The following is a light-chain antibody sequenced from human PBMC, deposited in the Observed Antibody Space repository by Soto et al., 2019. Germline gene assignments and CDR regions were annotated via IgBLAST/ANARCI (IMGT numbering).Light chain of an antibody. V-gene: IGKV3D-20*02. Sequence: TQSPAMLSVSAGERATLSCRASQSGSSSYLAWYQQKPGQAPRLLIYGASSRATGIPDRFSGSGSGTDFTLTISRLEPEDFAVYYCQQRSSWPPTFGQGTRLEI. CDR2: GAS. CDR1: QSGSSSY. J-gene: IGKJ5*01. CDR3: QQRSSWPPT.